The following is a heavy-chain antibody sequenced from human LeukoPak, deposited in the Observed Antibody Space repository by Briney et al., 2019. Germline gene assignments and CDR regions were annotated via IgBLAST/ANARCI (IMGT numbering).Heavy chain of an antibody. Sequence: GGSLRLSCAASGFTFSKYWMLWVRQAPGEGLQGVSRINTDGTVTTYADSVKGRFTVSRDNADNTMFLQMNRVRDEDKAVYYCATKQWLAPPPDSWGQGTPVTVSS. CDR1: GFTFSKYW. J-gene: IGHJ4*02. V-gene: IGHV3-74*01. CDR3: ATKQWLAPPPDS. D-gene: IGHD6-19*01. CDR2: INTDGTVT.